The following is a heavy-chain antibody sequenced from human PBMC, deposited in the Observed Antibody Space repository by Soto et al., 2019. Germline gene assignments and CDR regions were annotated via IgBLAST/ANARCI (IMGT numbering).Heavy chain of an antibody. J-gene: IGHJ4*02. Sequence: EVQLLESGGGLVQPGGSLRLSCAASGFTFHYYAMTWVRQVPGKGLQWVSTISGGGRNTDYADSVRGRFAISRDSSKNTVYLQMNSLRADDTAVYYCAKDSPICDVQPIDSWGQGTLVTVSS. CDR2: ISGGGRNT. CDR3: AKDSPICDVQPIDS. D-gene: IGHD3-10*02. CDR1: GFTFHYYA. V-gene: IGHV3-23*01.